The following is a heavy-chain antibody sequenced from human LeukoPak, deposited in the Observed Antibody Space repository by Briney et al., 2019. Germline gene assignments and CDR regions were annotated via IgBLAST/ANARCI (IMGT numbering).Heavy chain of an antibody. CDR3: ATGYSNYFDY. CDR2: IIPIFGTA. J-gene: IGHJ4*02. CDR1: GGTFSSYA. D-gene: IGHD4-11*01. V-gene: IGHV1-69*13. Sequence: SVKVSCKASGGTFSSYAISWVRQAPGQGLEWMGGIIPIFGTANYAQKFQGRVTITADESMSTAYMELSSLRSEDTAVYYCATGYSNYFDYWGQGTLVTISS.